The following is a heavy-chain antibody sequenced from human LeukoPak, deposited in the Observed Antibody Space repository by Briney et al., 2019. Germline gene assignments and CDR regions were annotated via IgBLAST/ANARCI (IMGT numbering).Heavy chain of an antibody. Sequence: GGSLRLSCAASGFTFNTYDMNWVRQAPGKGLEWVSSITASGTTIYYADSVKGRFTISRDNAKNSLYLQMNSLRAEDTAVYYCARVKYYYDSTGYYALDVWGKGTTVTVSS. CDR1: GFTFNTYD. D-gene: IGHD3-22*01. J-gene: IGHJ6*04. CDR2: ITASGTTI. V-gene: IGHV3-48*03. CDR3: ARVKYYYDSTGYYALDV.